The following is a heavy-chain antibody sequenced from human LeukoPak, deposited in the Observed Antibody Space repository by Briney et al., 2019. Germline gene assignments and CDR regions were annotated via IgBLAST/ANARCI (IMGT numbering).Heavy chain of an antibody. V-gene: IGHV3-30*18. CDR1: GFTFSDYG. Sequence: GGSLRLSCAASGFTFSDYGMHWILQAPGKGLEWVAVISYDGRNQYYADSVKGRFTISRDSSKNTLYLQMNSLRAEDTAVYHCAKSNGYCSGGNCYSNYWGQGTLVTVSS. J-gene: IGHJ4*02. D-gene: IGHD2-15*01. CDR2: ISYDGRNQ. CDR3: AKSNGYCSGGNCYSNY.